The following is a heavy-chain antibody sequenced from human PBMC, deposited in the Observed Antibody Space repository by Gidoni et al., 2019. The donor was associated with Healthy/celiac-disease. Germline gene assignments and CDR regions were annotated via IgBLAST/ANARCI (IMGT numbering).Heavy chain of an antibody. J-gene: IGHJ4*02. CDR3: ARPGVWFGEYYDY. D-gene: IGHD3-10*01. V-gene: IGHV3-48*01. CDR2: ISSSSSTI. CDR1: GFTFSSYS. Sequence: EVQLVESGGGLVQPGGSLRLSCAASGFTFSSYSLNWVRQAPGKGLEWVSYISSSSSTIYYADSVKGRFTISRDKAKNSLYLQMNSLRAEDTAVYYCARPGVWFGEYYDYWGQGTLVTVSS.